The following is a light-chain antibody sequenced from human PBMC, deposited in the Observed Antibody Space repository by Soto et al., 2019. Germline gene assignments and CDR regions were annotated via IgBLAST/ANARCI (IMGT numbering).Light chain of an antibody. V-gene: IGLV2-14*01. CDR3: SSYTGSSTLYV. CDR1: SSDIGGYNY. J-gene: IGLJ1*01. Sequence: QSALTQPASVSGSPGQSITISCTGTSSDIGGYNYVSWYQQHPGKVPKLMIFEVSNRPSGVSYCFSGSKSGNTASLTISGLQAEDEADYYCSSYTGSSTLYVFGTGTKLTVL. CDR2: EVS.